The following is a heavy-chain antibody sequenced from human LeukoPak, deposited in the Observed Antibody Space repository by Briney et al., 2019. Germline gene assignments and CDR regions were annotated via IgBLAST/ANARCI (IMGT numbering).Heavy chain of an antibody. V-gene: IGHV4-4*07. D-gene: IGHD3-9*01. CDR3: ARDGPPLDISTGQSQYYFDR. Sequence: SETLSLTCTVSGVSMNTYFWSWIRQSAGRGLEWIGRLHPSGGPNYNPSLKSRVTISADTPKNQLSLHLRSVTAADTAVYFCARDGPPLDISTGQSQYYFDRWGLGTRVTVSS. J-gene: IGHJ4*02. CDR2: LHPSGGP. CDR1: GVSMNTYF.